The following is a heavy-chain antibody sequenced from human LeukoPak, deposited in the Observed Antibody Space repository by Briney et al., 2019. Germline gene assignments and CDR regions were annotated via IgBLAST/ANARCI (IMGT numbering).Heavy chain of an antibody. Sequence: GASVKVSFTGSGYTITSYGMHWVRQAPGQRLEWMGWINAGNGNTKYSQKFQGRVTITRDTSTSTVYMELSSLRSEDTAVYYCARVNPTYSSGDYWGQGTLVTVSS. D-gene: IGHD3-22*01. V-gene: IGHV1-3*01. J-gene: IGHJ4*02. CDR2: INAGNGNT. CDR1: GYTITSYG. CDR3: ARVNPTYSSGDY.